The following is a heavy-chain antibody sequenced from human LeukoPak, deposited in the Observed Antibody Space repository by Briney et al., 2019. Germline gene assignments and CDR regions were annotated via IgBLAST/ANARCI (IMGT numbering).Heavy chain of an antibody. CDR3: ARVNYYGSGSYLWFDP. Sequence: SKTLSLTCAVTGDSINRGAYSWSWIRQPPGKGLDLLGYIHYSGSTYYNPSLKSRVTISLDRPKNQFSLKLTSVTAADTAVYYCARVNYYGSGSYLWFDPWGHGTLVTVSS. D-gene: IGHD3-10*01. J-gene: IGHJ5*02. CDR1: GDSINRGAYS. V-gene: IGHV4-30-2*01. CDR2: IHYSGST.